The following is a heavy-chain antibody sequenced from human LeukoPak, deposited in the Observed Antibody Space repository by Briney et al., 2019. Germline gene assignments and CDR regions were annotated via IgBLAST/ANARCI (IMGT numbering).Heavy chain of an antibody. CDR1: GGSLSSSPW. D-gene: IGHD3-10*01. V-gene: IGHV4-4*02. J-gene: IGHJ4*02. CDR2: ISHSGTT. Sequence: PFGTLALTCAVSGGSLSSSPWWTWVRQPPGKGLEWIGEISHSGTTNYNPSLKSRVTISVDKSKNLFSLRLTSVTAADTAIYYCAGVTLVRGVLDWGQETRDTVSS. CDR3: AGVTLVRGVLD.